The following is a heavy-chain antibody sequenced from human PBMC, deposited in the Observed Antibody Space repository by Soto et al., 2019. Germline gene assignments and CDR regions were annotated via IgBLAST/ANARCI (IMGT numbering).Heavy chain of an antibody. Sequence: PGGSLRLSCAASGFTFSSYAMSWVRQAPGKGLEWVSAISGSGGSTYYADSVKGRFTISRDNSKNTLYLKMNSLRAEDTAVYYCAKADYSNQGPYYYYYGMDVWGQGTTVTVSS. D-gene: IGHD4-4*01. J-gene: IGHJ6*02. V-gene: IGHV3-23*01. CDR3: AKADYSNQGPYYYYYGMDV. CDR2: ISGSGGST. CDR1: GFTFSSYA.